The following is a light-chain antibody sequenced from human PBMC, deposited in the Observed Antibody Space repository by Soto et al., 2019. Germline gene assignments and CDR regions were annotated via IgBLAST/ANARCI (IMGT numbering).Light chain of an antibody. Sequence: EIVMTQSPATLSVSPGERATLSCRASQSVRNNLAWYQQKPGQAPRLLFYGVSTIATGIPARFRGSGSVTEFTLTISRLQSEDFAVYYFQHYNKWHPGTFGQGTKVEIK. CDR3: QHYNKWHPGT. CDR1: QSVRNN. V-gene: IGKV3-15*01. CDR2: GVS. J-gene: IGKJ1*01.